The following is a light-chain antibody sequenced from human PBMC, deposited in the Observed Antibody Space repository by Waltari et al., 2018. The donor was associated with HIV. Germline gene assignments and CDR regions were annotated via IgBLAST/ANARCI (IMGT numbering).Light chain of an antibody. CDR2: EVS. CDR1: SSDVAGYNY. J-gene: IGLJ3*02. V-gene: IGLV2-14*01. Sequence: QSALTQPASVSGSPGQSITISCTGTSSDVAGYNYVSWFQQHPGKAPQLMIYEVSNLPSGVSIRFSGSKSGNTASLTISGRQAEDEADYYCSSYTSSTFWVFGGGTKLTVL. CDR3: SSYTSSTFWV.